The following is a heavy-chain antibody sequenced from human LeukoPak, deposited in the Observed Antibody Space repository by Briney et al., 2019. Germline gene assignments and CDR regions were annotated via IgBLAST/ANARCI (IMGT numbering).Heavy chain of an antibody. Sequence: ASVKVSCKASGYTFTGYYMHWVRQAPGQGLEWMGGIIPILGTANYAQKFQGRVTITADESTSTAYMELSSLRSEDTAVYYCASQAGGYGGNPDAFDIWGQGTMVTVSS. CDR2: IIPILGTA. J-gene: IGHJ3*02. D-gene: IGHD4-23*01. CDR3: ASQAGGYGGNPDAFDI. V-gene: IGHV1-69*13. CDR1: GYTFTGYY.